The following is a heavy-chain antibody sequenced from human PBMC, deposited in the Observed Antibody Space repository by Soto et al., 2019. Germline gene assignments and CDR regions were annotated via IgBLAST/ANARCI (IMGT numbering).Heavy chain of an antibody. Sequence: PGWSLRLSCAASGFTFSDSYMSWIRQAPGKGLEWVSYITDSAGTIHYADSVRGRFTISRDNAKNSLYLQMNSLRPEDTAVYYCARGHGVHFYYMDLWGKGTTVTVSS. V-gene: IGHV3-11*01. CDR1: GFTFSDSY. CDR3: ARGHGVHFYYMDL. D-gene: IGHD3-10*01. J-gene: IGHJ6*04. CDR2: ITDSAGTI.